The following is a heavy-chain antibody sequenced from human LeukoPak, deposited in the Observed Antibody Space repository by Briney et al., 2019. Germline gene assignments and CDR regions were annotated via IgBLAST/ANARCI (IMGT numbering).Heavy chain of an antibody. CDR2: IYTSGST. J-gene: IGHJ4*02. V-gene: IGHV4-4*07. CDR1: GGSISSYY. Sequence: SETLSLTCTVSGGSISSYYWSWIRQPAGKGLEWIGRIYTSGSTNYNPSRKSRVTMSVDTSKNQFSLKLSSVTAADTVVYYCARDDGSGRVFDYWGQGTLVTVSS. D-gene: IGHD3-10*01. CDR3: ARDDGSGRVFDY.